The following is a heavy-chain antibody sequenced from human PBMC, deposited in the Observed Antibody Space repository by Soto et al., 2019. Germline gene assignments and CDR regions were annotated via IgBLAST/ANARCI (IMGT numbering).Heavy chain of an antibody. Sequence: QVQLQESGPGLVKPSGTLSLTCAVSGGSFTSNNWWTWVRQPPGQGLEWIGEIDRTGSTNYNPSLKRRVTISLDKSANQFSLKVTSLTAAGTAVYYCASRDPGTSVDYWGQGTLVTVSS. D-gene: IGHD1-7*01. CDR2: IDRTGST. J-gene: IGHJ4*02. V-gene: IGHV4-4*02. CDR1: GGSFTSNNW. CDR3: ASRDPGTSVDY.